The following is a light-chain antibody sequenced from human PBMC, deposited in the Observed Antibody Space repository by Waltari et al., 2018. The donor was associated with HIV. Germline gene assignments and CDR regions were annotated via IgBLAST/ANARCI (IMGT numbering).Light chain of an antibody. Sequence: QSVLTQPPSVSGAPGQRVTISCTGNGSNIGSPYDVHWYLQTPGSAPKLLNTRNSRPSGISDRFSGSRSGNTASLTISGLLTDDESEYFCSSYSSTTGHVVFGGGTKVTV. V-gene: IGLV1-40*01. CDR1: GSNIGSPYD. J-gene: IGLJ3*02. CDR2: TRN. CDR3: SSYSSTTGHVV.